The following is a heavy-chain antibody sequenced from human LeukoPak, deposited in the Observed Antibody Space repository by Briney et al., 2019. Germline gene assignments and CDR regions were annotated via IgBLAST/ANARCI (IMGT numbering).Heavy chain of an antibody. CDR3: ARGELDETKIDY. V-gene: IGHV4-30-2*01. CDR1: GGSINSGGYF. Sequence: SQTLSLTCTVSGGSINSGGYFWSWIRQPPLKGLEWIGYIYPSGSTYYNPSLQSRVTISVDTSKNQFSLKLSSVTAADTAVYYCARGELDETKIDYWGQGTLVTVSS. CDR2: IYPSGST. D-gene: IGHD1-1*01. J-gene: IGHJ4*02.